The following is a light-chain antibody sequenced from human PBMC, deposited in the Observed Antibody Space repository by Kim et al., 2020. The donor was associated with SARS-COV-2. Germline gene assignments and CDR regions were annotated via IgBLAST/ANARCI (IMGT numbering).Light chain of an antibody. CDR2: GAS. V-gene: IGKV3-15*01. CDR1: QSVSSN. J-gene: IGKJ2*03. CDR3: QQYNDWPPYS. Sequence: VSPGERATLSCRAGQSVSSNLAWYQQKPGQALRLLIYGASTRATGIPARFSGSGSGTEFTLTISSLQSEDFAVYYCQQYNDWPPYSFGQGTKLEI.